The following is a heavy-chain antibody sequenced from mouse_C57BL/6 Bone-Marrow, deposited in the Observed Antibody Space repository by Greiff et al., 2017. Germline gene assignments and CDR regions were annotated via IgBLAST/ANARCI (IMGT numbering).Heavy chain of an antibody. D-gene: IGHD3-2*02. CDR2: INPSTGGT. Sequence: VQLQQSGPELVKPGASVKISCKASGYSFTGYYMNWVKQSPEKSLEWIGEINPSTGGTTYNQKFKAKATLTVDKSSSTAYMQLKSLTSEDSAVYYCARSGTAQATSWFAYWGQETLVTVSA. CDR3: ARSGTAQATSWFAY. J-gene: IGHJ3*01. CDR1: GYSFTGYY. V-gene: IGHV1-42*01.